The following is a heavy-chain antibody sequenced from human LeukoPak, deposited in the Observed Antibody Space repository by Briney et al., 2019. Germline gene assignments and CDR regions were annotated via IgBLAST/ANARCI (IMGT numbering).Heavy chain of an antibody. J-gene: IGHJ3*01. CDR3: ARAFSRNIDAFDV. V-gene: IGHV3-74*01. Sequence: STNYADSVKGRFTISRDNAKNTLYLQMNSLRAGDAAVYFCARAFSRNIDAFDVWGQGTMVTVSS. CDR2: ST. D-gene: IGHD1-14*01.